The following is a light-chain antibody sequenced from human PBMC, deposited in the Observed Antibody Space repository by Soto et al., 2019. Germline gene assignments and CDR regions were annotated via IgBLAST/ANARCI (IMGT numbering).Light chain of an antibody. Sequence: QSALTQPPSASGSPGQSVTISCTGTSRGVGGYNYVSWYQQYPGRAPKLMIYEVTKRPSGVPDRFSGSKSGNTASLTVSGLQAEDEADYYCSSYAASNNFYFVFGGGTKLTVL. J-gene: IGLJ3*02. CDR1: SRGVGGYNY. CDR3: SSYAASNNFYFV. V-gene: IGLV2-8*01. CDR2: EVT.